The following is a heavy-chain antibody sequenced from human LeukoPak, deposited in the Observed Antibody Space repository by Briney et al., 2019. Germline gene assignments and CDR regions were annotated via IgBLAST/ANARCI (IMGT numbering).Heavy chain of an antibody. CDR3: ARTFGYSNYGLFDY. Sequence: AASVKVSCKASGYIFVNYYIHWVRQAPGQGLEWMALINPNGAYTTNAQKFQDRVTMTRDTSTSTVYMELSSLRSEDTAVYYCARTFGYSNYGLFDYWGQGTLVTVSS. V-gene: IGHV1-46*01. CDR2: INPNGAYT. J-gene: IGHJ4*02. CDR1: GYIFVNYY. D-gene: IGHD4-11*01.